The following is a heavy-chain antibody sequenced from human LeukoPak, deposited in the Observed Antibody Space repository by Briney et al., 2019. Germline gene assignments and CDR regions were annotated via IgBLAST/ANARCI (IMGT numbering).Heavy chain of an antibody. CDR1: GSSIDRGYY. Sequence: SQTLCLTCAVTGSSIDRGYYWGWIRQPPGKGLKWIGYIFHSGSTYYNPSLKSRVTISVDTSKNQFSLKLSSVTAADTAVDYCARAPLGPDAFDIWGQGTMVIVSS. V-gene: IGHV4-38-2*01. CDR3: ARAPLGPDAFDI. J-gene: IGHJ3*02. CDR2: IFHSGST.